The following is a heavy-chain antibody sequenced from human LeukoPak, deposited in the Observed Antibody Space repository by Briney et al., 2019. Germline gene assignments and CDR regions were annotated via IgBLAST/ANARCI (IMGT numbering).Heavy chain of an antibody. CDR2: ISAYSGNT. CDR3: ARQGYCSSPSCYARGDDAFDI. J-gene: IGHJ3*02. CDR1: GYTFTNYG. D-gene: IGHD2-2*01. Sequence: GASVKGSCKASGYTFTNYGISWVRQAPGQGLEWTAWISAYSGNTNYAQNFQGRLTMTTDTSTNTAYMELRSLRSDDTAVYYCARQGYCSSPSCYARGDDAFDIWGQGTMVTVSS. V-gene: IGHV1-18*01.